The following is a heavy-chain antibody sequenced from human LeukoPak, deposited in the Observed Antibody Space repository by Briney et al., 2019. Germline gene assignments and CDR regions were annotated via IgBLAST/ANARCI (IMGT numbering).Heavy chain of an antibody. Sequence: GGSLRLSCAASGFTFSNYGTHWVRQAPGKGLVWVSRINTDGSSTSYADSVKGRFTISRDNAKNTLYLQMNSLRAEDTAVYYCATRIAVAAALSYWGQGTLVTVSS. J-gene: IGHJ4*02. CDR1: GFTFSNYG. CDR3: ATRIAVAAALSY. D-gene: IGHD6-19*01. CDR2: INTDGSST. V-gene: IGHV3-74*01.